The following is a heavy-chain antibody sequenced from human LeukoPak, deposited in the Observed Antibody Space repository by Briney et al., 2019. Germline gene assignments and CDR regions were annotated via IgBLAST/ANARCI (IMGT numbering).Heavy chain of an antibody. CDR1: GFTFSSYS. CDR3: ARDRGLNYFDY. V-gene: IGHV3-21*01. D-gene: IGHD2-8*01. Sequence: GGSLRLSCAASGFTFSSYSMNWVRQAPGKGLEWVSSISSSSSYVYYADSVKGRFTISRDNAKNSLYLQMNSLRAEDTAVYYCARDRGLNYFDYWGQGTLVTVSS. CDR2: ISSSSSYV. J-gene: IGHJ4*02.